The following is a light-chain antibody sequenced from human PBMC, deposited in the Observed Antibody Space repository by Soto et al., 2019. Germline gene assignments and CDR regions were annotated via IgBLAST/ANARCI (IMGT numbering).Light chain of an antibody. CDR1: ESIGTW. Sequence: DIQMTQSPSTLSGSVGDRVTITCRASESIGTWLAWYQQKPGKAPNLLIYDASSLQSGVPSRFSGRGSGTEFTLTISSLQTDDFATYYCQQFQSFSRTFGQGTKVDIK. CDR3: QQFQSFSRT. J-gene: IGKJ1*01. V-gene: IGKV1-5*01. CDR2: DAS.